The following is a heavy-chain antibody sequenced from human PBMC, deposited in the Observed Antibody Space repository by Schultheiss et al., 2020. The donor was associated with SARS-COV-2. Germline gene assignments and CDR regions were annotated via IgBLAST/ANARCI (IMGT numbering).Heavy chain of an antibody. D-gene: IGHD6-19*01. V-gene: IGHV1-69*13. CDR2: IIPIFGTA. Sequence: SVKVSCKASGGAFSSNGVSWVRQAPGQRLEWMGGIIPIFGTANYAQMFQDRVTITADESTSTAYMELRSLRSDDTAVYYCARDQSAVAVGENWFDPWGQGTLVTVSS. J-gene: IGHJ5*02. CDR1: GGAFSSNG. CDR3: ARDQSAVAVGENWFDP.